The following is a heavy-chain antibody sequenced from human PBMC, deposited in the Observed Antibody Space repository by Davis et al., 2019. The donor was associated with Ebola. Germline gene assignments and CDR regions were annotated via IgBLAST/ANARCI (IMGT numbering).Heavy chain of an antibody. CDR3: ATEYYYDSPGYYGDQYYGLDV. V-gene: IGHV1-24*01. D-gene: IGHD3-22*01. CDR1: GYSLTELS. Sequence: ASVKVSCKVSGYSLTELSIHWVRQAPGGGLEWVGTLDREDGETLSAQKFQGRVTMTEDTSTDTAYMDLTRLTSDDTAVYYCATEYYYDSPGYYGDQYYGLDVWGQGTTVTVS. J-gene: IGHJ6*02. CDR2: LDREDGET.